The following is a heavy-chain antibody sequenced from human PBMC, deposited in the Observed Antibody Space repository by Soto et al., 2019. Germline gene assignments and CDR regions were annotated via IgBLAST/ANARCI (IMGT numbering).Heavy chain of an antibody. Sequence: LRLSCAASGFTFSSHSMNWVRQAPGKGLEWVSSISTSSSYIYYADSVKGRFTISRDNAKNSLYLQMNSLRAEDTAVFYCARDLYYDSSGYFRVGMDVWGQGTTVTVSS. D-gene: IGHD3-22*01. CDR3: ARDLYYDSSGYFRVGMDV. CDR1: GFTFSSHS. CDR2: ISTSSSYI. V-gene: IGHV3-21*01. J-gene: IGHJ6*02.